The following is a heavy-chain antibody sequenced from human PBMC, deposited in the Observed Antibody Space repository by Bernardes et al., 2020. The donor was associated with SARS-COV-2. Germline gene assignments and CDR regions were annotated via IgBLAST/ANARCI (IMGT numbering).Heavy chain of an antibody. Sequence: GGSLRLSCAASGFTFSSYAMSWVRQAPGKGLEWVSTISDSGGSTYYADSVKGRFTISRDNAKNTLYLQMNSLRAEDTAVYYCARDLRPEYSSGWSSFVFDYWGQGTLVTVSS. D-gene: IGHD6-19*01. CDR3: ARDLRPEYSSGWSSFVFDY. J-gene: IGHJ4*02. CDR2: ISDSGGST. V-gene: IGHV3-23*01. CDR1: GFTFSSYA.